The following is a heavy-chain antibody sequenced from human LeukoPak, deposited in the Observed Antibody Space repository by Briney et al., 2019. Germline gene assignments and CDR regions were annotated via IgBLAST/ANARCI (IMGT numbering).Heavy chain of an antibody. V-gene: IGHV3-53*04. J-gene: IGHJ6*02. Sequence: PGGSLRLSCAASGFTVSSNYMSWVRQAPGKGLEWVPVIYSGGSTYYADSVKGRFTIPRHNSKNTLYLQMNSLRAEDTAVYYCARDRVTMVRGVPYYYYGMDVWGQGTTVTVSS. CDR2: IYSGGST. CDR1: GFTVSSNY. CDR3: ARDRVTMVRGVPYYYYGMDV. D-gene: IGHD3-10*01.